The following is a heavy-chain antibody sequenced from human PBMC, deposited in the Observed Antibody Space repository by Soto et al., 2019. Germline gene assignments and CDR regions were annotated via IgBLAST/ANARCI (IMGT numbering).Heavy chain of an antibody. V-gene: IGHV3-30-3*01. Sequence: QVQLVESGGGVVQPGRSLRLSCAASGFTFSSYAMHWVRQAPGKGLEWVAVISYDGSNKYYADSVKGRFTISRDNSKNTLYLQMNSLRAEDTAVYYCARDIAARRGGYYGMDVWGQGTTVTVSS. D-gene: IGHD6-6*01. J-gene: IGHJ6*02. CDR1: GFTFSSYA. CDR3: ARDIAARRGGYYGMDV. CDR2: ISYDGSNK.